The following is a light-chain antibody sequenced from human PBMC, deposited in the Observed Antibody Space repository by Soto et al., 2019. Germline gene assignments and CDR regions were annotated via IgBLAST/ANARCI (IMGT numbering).Light chain of an antibody. CDR1: SSDVGGYKY. V-gene: IGLV2-14*01. Sequence: QSVLTQPASVSGSPGQSITISCTGTSSDVGGYKYVSWYQQHPGNAPKLMIYEVSHRPSGVSYRCSGSKSCNTASLTIPGLQAAAEADYYCSSYTSSSTLVFGTGTKLTVL. J-gene: IGLJ1*01. CDR3: SSYTSSSTLV. CDR2: EVS.